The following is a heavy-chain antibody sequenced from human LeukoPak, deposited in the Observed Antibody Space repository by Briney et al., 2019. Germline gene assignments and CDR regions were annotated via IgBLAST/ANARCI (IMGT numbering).Heavy chain of an antibody. CDR3: ARDHHGRLELRGRGDY. CDR1: GFTFSDYY. Sequence: GGSLRLSCAASGFTFSDYYMSSVRQAPGKGLEWVSYISSSGSTICYADSVKGRFTISRDNAKNSLYLQMNSLRAADTAVYYCARDHHGRLELRGRGDYWGQGTLVTVTS. CDR2: ISSSGSTI. D-gene: IGHD1-7*01. J-gene: IGHJ4*02. V-gene: IGHV3-11*04.